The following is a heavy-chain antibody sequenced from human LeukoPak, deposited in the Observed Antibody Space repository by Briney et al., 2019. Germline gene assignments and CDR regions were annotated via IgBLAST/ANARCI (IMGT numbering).Heavy chain of an antibody. D-gene: IGHD3-3*01. V-gene: IGHV1-46*03. J-gene: IGHJ3*02. Sequence: VASVKVSCKASGYTFTSYYMHWVRQAPGQGLEWIGIINPSGGSTSYAQKFQGRVTMTRDTSTSTVYMELSSLRSEDTAVYYCARAPSYYDFWSGYRSDAFDIWGQGTMVTVSS. CDR1: GYTFTSYY. CDR2: INPSGGST. CDR3: ARAPSYYDFWSGYRSDAFDI.